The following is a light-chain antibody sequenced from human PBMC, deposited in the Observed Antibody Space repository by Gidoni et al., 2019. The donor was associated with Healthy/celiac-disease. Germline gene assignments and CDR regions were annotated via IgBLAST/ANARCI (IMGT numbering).Light chain of an antibody. CDR2: DAA. V-gene: IGKV1-33*01. CDR1: QDISNY. CDR3: QQYDNLPALT. J-gene: IGKJ4*01. Sequence: DIHMTRSQSSLSASVGDRVTITCQPSQDISNYLNWYQQKPGKAPKLLIYDAANLETGVPSRFSGSGSWTDFTFTISSLQPEDIATYYCQQYDNLPALTFGGGTKVEIK.